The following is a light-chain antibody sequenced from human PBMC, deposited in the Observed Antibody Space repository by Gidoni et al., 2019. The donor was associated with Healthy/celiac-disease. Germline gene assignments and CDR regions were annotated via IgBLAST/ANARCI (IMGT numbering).Light chain of an antibody. CDR2: GNS. J-gene: IGLJ3*02. Sequence: QSVLPQPPSVSGAPGQRVTISCPGSSSTIGAGYDVHWYQQLPGTAPKLLISGNSNRPSGVPDRFSGSKSGTSASLAITGLQAEDEADYYCQSYDSSLSGWVFGGGTKLTVL. V-gene: IGLV1-40*01. CDR1: SSTIGAGYD. CDR3: QSYDSSLSGWV.